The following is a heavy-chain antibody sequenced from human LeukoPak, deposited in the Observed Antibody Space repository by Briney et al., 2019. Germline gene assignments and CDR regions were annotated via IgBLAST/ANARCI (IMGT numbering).Heavy chain of an antibody. CDR1: GFTFSDYY. CDR3: ARVRDVWGSYLDY. J-gene: IGHJ4*02. CDR2: IYSGGST. D-gene: IGHD3-16*02. Sequence: GGSLRLSCAASGFTFSDYYMSWIRQAPGKGLEWVSVIYSGGSTYYADSVKGRFTISRDNSKNTLYLQMNSLRAEDTAVYYCARVRDVWGSYLDYWGQGTLVTVSS. V-gene: IGHV3-66*01.